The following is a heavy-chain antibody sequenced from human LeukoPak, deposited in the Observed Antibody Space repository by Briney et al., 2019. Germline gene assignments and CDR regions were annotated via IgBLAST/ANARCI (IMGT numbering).Heavy chain of an antibody. CDR3: ALSRYSSSDPLDY. Sequence: ASVKVSCKVSGYTFTDYYMHWVQQAPGKGLEWMGLVDPEDGETIYAEKFQGRVTITADTSTDTAYMELSSLRSEDTAVYYCALSRYSSSDPLDYWGQGTLVTVSS. CDR2: VDPEDGET. V-gene: IGHV1-69-2*01. J-gene: IGHJ4*02. CDR1: GYTFTDYY. D-gene: IGHD6-13*01.